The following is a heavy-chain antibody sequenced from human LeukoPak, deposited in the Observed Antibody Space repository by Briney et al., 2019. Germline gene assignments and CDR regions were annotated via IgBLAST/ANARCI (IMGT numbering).Heavy chain of an antibody. CDR2: ISGDGGRT. CDR1: GFTFDDYA. V-gene: IGHV3-43*02. J-gene: IGHJ3*01. CDR3: AKDLASVYDAFNV. Sequence: GGSLRLSCAASGFTFDDYAMNWVRQTPGMGLEWVSLISGDGGRTSYADSVKGRFTISRDNSKDSLYLQMNSMTTEDTALYYCAKDLASVYDAFNVWGQGTMVTVSS.